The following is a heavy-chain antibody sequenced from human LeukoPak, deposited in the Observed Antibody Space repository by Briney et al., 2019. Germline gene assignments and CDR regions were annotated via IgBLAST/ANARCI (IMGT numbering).Heavy chain of an antibody. CDR2: NYHGGSS. J-gene: IGHJ5*02. Sequence: SETLSLTCTVSGGSISTSSYYWGWIRQSPRKGLEWIGSNYHGGSSHYNPSLKSRVTISIDTFKNHFSLNLTSVTAADTAVYYCARTYYYGSGSSYFDPWGQGTLVTVSS. CDR1: GGSISTSSYY. V-gene: IGHV4-39*02. CDR3: ARTYYYGSGSSYFDP. D-gene: IGHD3-10*01.